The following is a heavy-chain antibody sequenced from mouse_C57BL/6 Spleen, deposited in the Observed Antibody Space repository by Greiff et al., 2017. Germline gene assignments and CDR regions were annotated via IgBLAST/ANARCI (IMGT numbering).Heavy chain of an antibody. Sequence: EVQVVESGGGLVKPGGSLKLSCAASGFTFSSYAMSWVRQTPVKRLEWVATISDGGSYTYYPDNVKGRFTISSDNATNNLYLQIRHLKYEDTAMYYCARETGDYGRKGYAMDYWGQGTSVTVSS. CDR2: ISDGGSYT. D-gene: IGHD2-4*01. V-gene: IGHV5-4*01. CDR3: ARETGDYGRKGYAMDY. J-gene: IGHJ4*01. CDR1: GFTFSSYA.